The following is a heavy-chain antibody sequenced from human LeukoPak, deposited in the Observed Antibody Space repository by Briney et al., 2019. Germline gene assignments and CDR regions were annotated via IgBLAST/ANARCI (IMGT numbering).Heavy chain of an antibody. Sequence: SETLSLTCSVSGASFSSYYWNWIRQPPGKGLEWIGFVFYSGITNYNPSLKSRVTISVDTSKNQFSLKLSSVTAADAAVYYCARDPIIVVVVAATLTGDAFDIWGQGTMVTVSS. CDR3: ARDPIIVVVVAATLTGDAFDI. V-gene: IGHV4-59*12. D-gene: IGHD2-15*01. J-gene: IGHJ3*02. CDR2: VFYSGIT. CDR1: GASFSSYY.